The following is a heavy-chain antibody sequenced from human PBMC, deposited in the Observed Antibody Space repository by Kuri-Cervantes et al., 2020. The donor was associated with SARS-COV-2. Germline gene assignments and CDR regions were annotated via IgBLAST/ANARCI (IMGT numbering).Heavy chain of an antibody. CDR1: GFTFSSYD. V-gene: IGHV3-13*05. CDR3: ARASGPYGYNSEGDYYGMDV. CDR2: IGTAGDP. Sequence: GGSLRLSSAASGFTFSSYDMHWVRQATGKGLEWVSAIGTAGDPYYPGSVKGRFTISRENAKNSLYLQMNSLRAGDTAVYYCARASGPYGYNSEGDYYGMDVWGQGTTVTISS. D-gene: IGHD1-1*01. J-gene: IGHJ6*02.